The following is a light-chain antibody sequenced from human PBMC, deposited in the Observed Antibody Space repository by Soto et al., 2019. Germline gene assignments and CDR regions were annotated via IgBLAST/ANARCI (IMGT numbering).Light chain of an antibody. Sequence: QSVLTQPPSVSGSPGQSVTISCTGTSSDVGGYNYVSWYQQHPGKAPKLMIYEVSNRPSGVSNRFSGSKSGNTASLTISGLQAEDEADYYCSSYTSGSTLVFGGGTKVTVL. CDR1: SSDVGGYNY. CDR3: SSYTSGSTLV. J-gene: IGLJ2*01. CDR2: EVS. V-gene: IGLV2-14*01.